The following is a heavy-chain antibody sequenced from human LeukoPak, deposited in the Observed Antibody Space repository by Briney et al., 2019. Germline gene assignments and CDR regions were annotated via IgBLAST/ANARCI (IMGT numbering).Heavy chain of an antibody. J-gene: IGHJ3*02. V-gene: IGHV1-69*05. Sequence: SVTVSCKASGGTFSSYAISWVRQAPGQGLEWMGGIIPIFGTANYAQKFQGRVTITTDESTSTAYMELSSLRSEDTAVYYCARSGYCTNGVCYGAFDIWGQGTMVTVSS. CDR3: ARSGYCTNGVCYGAFDI. D-gene: IGHD2-8*01. CDR2: IIPIFGTA. CDR1: GGTFSSYA.